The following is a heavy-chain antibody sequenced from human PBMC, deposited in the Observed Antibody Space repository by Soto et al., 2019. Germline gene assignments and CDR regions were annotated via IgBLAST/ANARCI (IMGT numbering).Heavy chain of an antibody. V-gene: IGHV4-59*12. J-gene: IGHJ4*02. CDR1: GGSISSYY. Sequence: QVQLQESGPGLLKPSETLSLTCTVSGGSISSYYWSWIRQPPGKGLKWIGYIYYSGSTNYSPSIKSRFTLSMNACKNQYSLRLSSVTAADTDVYYCARLIALVVTTTGELDYWGPGTLVTVSS. CDR3: ARLIALVVTTTGELDY. D-gene: IGHD2-8*02. CDR2: IYYSGST.